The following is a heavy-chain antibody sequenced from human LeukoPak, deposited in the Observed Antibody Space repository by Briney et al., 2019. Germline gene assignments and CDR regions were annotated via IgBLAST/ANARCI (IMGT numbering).Heavy chain of an antibody. D-gene: IGHD2-15*01. CDR2: ICSRVGST. CDR3: ATDPYCSSGSCYSEIGY. CDR1: GFTFSSYA. V-gene: IGHV3-23*01. Sequence: PGGSLRLSCAASGFTFSSYAMSRGRQAPGKRLEWVSAICSRVGSTYYADSVKGRFTSSRDHSKNTLHLQMNLLRAEDTAVDYRATDPYCSSGSCYSEIGYWGQGTLVTVSS. J-gene: IGHJ4*02.